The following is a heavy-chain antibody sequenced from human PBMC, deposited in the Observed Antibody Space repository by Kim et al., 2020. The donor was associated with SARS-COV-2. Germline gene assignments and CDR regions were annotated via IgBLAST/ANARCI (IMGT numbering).Heavy chain of an antibody. CDR1: GFTFSSYA. J-gene: IGHJ4*02. D-gene: IGHD3-10*01. Sequence: GGSLRLSCAASGFTFSSYAMSWVRQAPGKGLEWVSAISGSGGSTYYADSVKGRFTISRDNSKNTLYLQMNSLRAEDTAVYYCANSRLDLWFFDYWGQGTLVTVSS. CDR3: ANSRLDLWFFDY. CDR2: ISGSGGST. V-gene: IGHV3-23*01.